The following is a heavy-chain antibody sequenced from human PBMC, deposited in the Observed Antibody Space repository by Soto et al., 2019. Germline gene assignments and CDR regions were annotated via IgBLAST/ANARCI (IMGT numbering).Heavy chain of an antibody. CDR2: IIPIFGTA. V-gene: IGHV1-69*13. CDR3: ARGGKPGDFDY. D-gene: IGHD2-21*01. CDR1: GGTLISDA. J-gene: IGHJ4*02. Sequence: VKGSFKGAGGTLISDAIRWVRQAPGQGLEWMGGIIPIFGTANEAQKIQGRVTITAEESTSTAYVELSSLRSEDTAVYYCARGGKPGDFDYWGQGTRVTVSS.